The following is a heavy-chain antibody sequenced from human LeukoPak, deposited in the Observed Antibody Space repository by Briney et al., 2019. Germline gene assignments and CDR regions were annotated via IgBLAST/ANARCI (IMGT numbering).Heavy chain of an antibody. CDR3: ARGYSSSWYIPFLDY. J-gene: IGHJ4*02. CDR1: GGSISSGGYS. V-gene: IGHV4-30-4*07. D-gene: IGHD6-13*01. Sequence: PSETLSLTCAVSGGSISSGGYSWSWIRQPPGKGLEWIGYIYYSGSTYYNPSLKSRVTISVDTSKNQFSLKLSSVTAADTAVYYCARGYSSSWYIPFLDYWGQGTLVTVSS. CDR2: IYYSGST.